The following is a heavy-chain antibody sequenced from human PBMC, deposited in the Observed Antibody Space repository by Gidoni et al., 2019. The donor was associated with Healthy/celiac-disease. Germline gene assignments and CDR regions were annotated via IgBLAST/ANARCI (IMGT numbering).Heavy chain of an antibody. CDR3: ASLIAAAGTGY. D-gene: IGHD6-13*01. V-gene: IGHV1-69*01. CDR1: GGTFSSYA. CDR2: IIPIFGTA. Sequence: QVQLVQSGAEVEKPGSSVMVSCKAYGGTFSSYAISWVRQAPGKGLEWVGGIIPIFGTANYAQKFQGRFTITADESTSTAYMELSSLRAEDTAVYYCASLIAAAGTGYWGQGTLVTVSS. J-gene: IGHJ4*02.